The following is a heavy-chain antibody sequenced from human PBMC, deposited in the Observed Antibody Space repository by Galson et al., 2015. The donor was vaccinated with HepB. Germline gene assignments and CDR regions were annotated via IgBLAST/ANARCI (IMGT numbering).Heavy chain of an antibody. CDR1: GFTFNHYN. J-gene: IGHJ4*02. Sequence: SCAASGFTFNHYNMNWVRQAPGKGLEWISSISSSSDFIYYADSVQGRFTTSRDNPRNSLYLQMNSLRAEDTAVYYCARTAVMIGVTGTLFYFDYWGQGALVTVSS. CDR2: ISSSSDFI. V-gene: IGHV3-21*01. CDR3: ARTAVMIGVTGTLFYFDY. D-gene: IGHD1-7*01.